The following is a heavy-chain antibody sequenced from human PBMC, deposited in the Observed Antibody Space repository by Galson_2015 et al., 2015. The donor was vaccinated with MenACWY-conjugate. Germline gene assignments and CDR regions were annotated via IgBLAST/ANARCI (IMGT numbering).Heavy chain of an antibody. CDR3: ARLGGNYKTASHFDY. Sequence: SLRLSCAASGFTFSSSWMHWVRQAPGKGLVWVSRINSDGSSTSYADSVKGRFTISRDNAKNTLYLQMNNLRAEDTAVYYCARLGGNYKTASHFDYWGQGTLVAVSS. CDR2: INSDGSST. D-gene: IGHD1-26*01. CDR1: GFTFSSSW. V-gene: IGHV3-74*01. J-gene: IGHJ4*02.